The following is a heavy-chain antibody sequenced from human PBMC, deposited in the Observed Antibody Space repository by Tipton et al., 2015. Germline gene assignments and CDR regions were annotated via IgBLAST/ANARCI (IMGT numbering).Heavy chain of an antibody. Sequence: TLSLTCAVSAYSISSDYYWGWTRQPPGKGLEWIGSISHSGNTYYNPSLKSRVTMSRDTSKNQFSLKLTSVTAADTAVYYCARARGRHGGLFDSWGQGILVTVSS. CDR3: ARARGRHGGLFDS. CDR1: AYSISSDYY. D-gene: IGHD4-23*01. J-gene: IGHJ4*02. CDR2: ISHSGNT. V-gene: IGHV4-38-2*01.